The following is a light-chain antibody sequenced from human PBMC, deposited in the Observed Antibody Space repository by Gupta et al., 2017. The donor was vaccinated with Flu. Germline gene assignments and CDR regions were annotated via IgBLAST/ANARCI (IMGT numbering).Light chain of an antibody. J-gene: IGKJ1*01. V-gene: IGKV2-28*01. CDR2: LGS. Sequence: ISCRSSQSLLYSSVHNYLVWYLQKPGQSPQLLFYLGSNGASGVPGRFSASGSGTDFTLKIDAVEAEDVGVYYCMQALQIPWTFGQGTKVEIK. CDR3: MQALQIPWT. CDR1: QSLLYSSVHNY.